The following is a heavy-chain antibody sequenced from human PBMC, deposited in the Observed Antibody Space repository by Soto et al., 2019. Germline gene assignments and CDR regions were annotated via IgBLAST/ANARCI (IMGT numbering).Heavy chain of an antibody. J-gene: IGHJ6*02. V-gene: IGHV1-46*01. D-gene: IGHD6-6*01. CDR2: SNARSDLT. CDR1: GYTFTSNY. CDR3: ARGKAAPYYYAMDV. Sequence: QVQLVQSGAEVQRPGASVKVSCKTSGYTFTSNYVHWVRQAPGQGPEWMGISNARSDLTSYAQKFQGRVTMNRDTSTSTVYMEMSSLRSEDTAVYYRARGKAAPYYYAMDVWGQGTTVTVSS.